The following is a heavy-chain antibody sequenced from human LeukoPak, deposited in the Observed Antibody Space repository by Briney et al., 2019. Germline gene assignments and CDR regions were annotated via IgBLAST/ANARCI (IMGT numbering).Heavy chain of an antibody. D-gene: IGHD2-2*01. J-gene: IGHJ6*03. Sequence: ASVKVSGKASGYTFTSYDINWVRQATGQGLEWMGWMNPNSGNTGYAQKFQGRVTITRNTSISTAYMELSSLRSEDTAVYYCARGRCSSTSCYGDYYYYYMDVWGKGTTVTVSS. CDR1: GYTFTSYD. CDR2: MNPNSGNT. V-gene: IGHV1-8*03. CDR3: ARGRCSSTSCYGDYYYYYMDV.